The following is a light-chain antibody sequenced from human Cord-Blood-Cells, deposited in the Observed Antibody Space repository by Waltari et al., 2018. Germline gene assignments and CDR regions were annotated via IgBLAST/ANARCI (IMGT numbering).Light chain of an antibody. CDR2: EDN. Sequence: NFMLTQPHSVSESPGKTVTISCTRSSGSIASTYVQWYQQRPGSSPTTVIYEDNQRPSGVPDRFAGSIDSSSNPASLTSSGLKTEDEADYYCQSYDSSNWVFGGGTKLTVL. CDR3: QSYDSSNWV. V-gene: IGLV6-57*01. J-gene: IGLJ3*02. CDR1: SGSIASTY.